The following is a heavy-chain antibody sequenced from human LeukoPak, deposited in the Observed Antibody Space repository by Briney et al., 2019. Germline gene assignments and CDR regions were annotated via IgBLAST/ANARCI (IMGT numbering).Heavy chain of an antibody. Sequence: ASVKVSCKASGYTFTSYGISWVRQAPGQGLEWMGWINPNSGGTNYAQKFQGRVTMTRDTSISTAYMELSRLRSDDTAVYYCARDLDTAMVGMGGYWGQGTLVTVSS. J-gene: IGHJ4*02. V-gene: IGHV1-2*02. CDR1: GYTFTSYG. D-gene: IGHD5-18*01. CDR2: INPNSGGT. CDR3: ARDLDTAMVGMGGY.